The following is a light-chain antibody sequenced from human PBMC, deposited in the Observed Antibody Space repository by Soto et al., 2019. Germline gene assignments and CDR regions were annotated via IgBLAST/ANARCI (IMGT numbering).Light chain of an antibody. CDR1: SPNIGSNT. CDR2: SDS. CDR3: AAWDDSLSGYV. J-gene: IGLJ1*01. Sequence: QSVLTQPPSASGTPGQRVTISCSGSSPNIGSNTVNWYQQLPGTAPKVLMFSDSQRPSGVPDRISGSKSGTSASLAISELQSEDEADYYCAAWDDSLSGYVFGTGTKV. V-gene: IGLV1-44*01.